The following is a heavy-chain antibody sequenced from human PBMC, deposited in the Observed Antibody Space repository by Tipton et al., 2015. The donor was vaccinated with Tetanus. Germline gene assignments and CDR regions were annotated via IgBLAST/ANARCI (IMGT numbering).Heavy chain of an antibody. CDR3: ARGGIAAAGGGLDY. V-gene: IGHV4-59*01. J-gene: IGHJ4*02. D-gene: IGHD6-13*01. Sequence: TLSLTCTVSGGSISSYYWSWIRQPPGKGLEWIGYIYYSGSTNYNPSLKSRVTISVDTSKNQFSLKLSSVTAADTAVYYCARGGIAAAGGGLDYWGQGILVTVSS. CDR2: IYYSGST. CDR1: GGSISSYY.